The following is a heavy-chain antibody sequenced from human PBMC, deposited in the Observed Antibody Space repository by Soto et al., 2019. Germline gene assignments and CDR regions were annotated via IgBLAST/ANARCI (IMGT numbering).Heavy chain of an antibody. V-gene: IGHV3-23*01. Sequence: PGGSLRLSCAASGFTFSSYAMSWVRQAPGKGLEWVSIISAGGDPTYYAGSVKARFTISRDDSKNTLYLQMNSLRADDTAIYYCARSPSRYLEYWGQGTLVTVSS. CDR3: ARSPSRYLEY. J-gene: IGHJ4*02. CDR1: GFTFSSYA. CDR2: ISAGGDPT.